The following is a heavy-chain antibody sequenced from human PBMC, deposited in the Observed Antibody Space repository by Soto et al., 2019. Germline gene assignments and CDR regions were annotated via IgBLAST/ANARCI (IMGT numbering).Heavy chain of an antibody. Sequence: EVQLVESGGDSVQPGGSLRLSCAASGFPFSSYWMHWVRHTPGKGLEWVSRISGDGTTIYYADSVTGRFTVSRENAKNTLSLQMSGLGAEDTAVYYCAREYYGLLTGYYNDHWGQGTLVSVSS. CDR2: ISGDGTTI. J-gene: IGHJ4*02. D-gene: IGHD3-9*01. V-gene: IGHV3-74*01. CDR1: GFPFSSYW. CDR3: AREYYGLLTGYYNDH.